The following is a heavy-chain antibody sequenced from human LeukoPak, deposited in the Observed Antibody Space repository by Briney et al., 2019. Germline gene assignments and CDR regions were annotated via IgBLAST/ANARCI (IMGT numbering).Heavy chain of an antibody. V-gene: IGHV5-51*01. CDR3: ARQGGSGTFGAFNV. J-gene: IGHJ3*01. CDR1: GYSFNNYW. CDR2: IHPGDSDI. Sequence: GESLQISCQGSGYSFNNYWIGWMRQMPGNGLEWMGIIHPGDSDIRYSPSFQGLVTISADMSISTAHLQRSSLKASDTAKYYCARQGGSGTFGAFNVWGQGTMVTVSS. D-gene: IGHD3-10*01.